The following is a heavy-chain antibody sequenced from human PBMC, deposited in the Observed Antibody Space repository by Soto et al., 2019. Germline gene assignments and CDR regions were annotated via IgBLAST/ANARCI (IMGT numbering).Heavy chain of an antibody. V-gene: IGHV3-23*01. CDR3: AKAYFVWSSEQPYYFDY. CDR1: GFTFSNYA. J-gene: IGHJ4*02. CDR2: ISGSGGRS. D-gene: IGHD3-16*01. Sequence: GGSLRLSCAASGFTFSNYAMTWVRQGPGKGLEWVSGISGSGGRSYYADSVKGRFTISRDNSKSTLYLQMNSLRAEDTAVYYCAKAYFVWSSEQPYYFDYWGQGTLVTSPQ.